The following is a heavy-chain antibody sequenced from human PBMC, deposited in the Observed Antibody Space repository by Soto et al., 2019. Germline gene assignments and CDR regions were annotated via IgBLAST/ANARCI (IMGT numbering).Heavy chain of an antibody. D-gene: IGHD2-15*01. J-gene: IGHJ4*02. CDR1: GGSISSGDFY. Sequence: QVQLQESGPGLVKPSQTLSLTCTVSGGSISSGDFYWSWIRQPPGKGPERIGYIYYRERAYYNPSLESRVSISLDTSRNQFSLDLSSVTAADTAVYYSGSNKGYCSRATCVQPHRIDFWGQGTLVTVSS. V-gene: IGHV4-30-4*01. CDR2: IYYRERA. CDR3: GSNKGYCSRATCVQPHRIDF.